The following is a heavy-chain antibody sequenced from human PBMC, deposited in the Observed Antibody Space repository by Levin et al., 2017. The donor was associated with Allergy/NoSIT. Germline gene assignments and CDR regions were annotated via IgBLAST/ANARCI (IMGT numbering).Heavy chain of an antibody. D-gene: IGHD2-21*01. J-gene: IGHJ4*02. CDR2: IYWDDDK. Sequence: SGPTLVKPTQTLTLTCTFSGFSLSTTGVGVGWIRQPPGRALEWLALIYWDDDKRYSPSLKSRLTITKDTSKNQVVLTMTNMDPVDTATYYCARTPPRCDGANFDEWGQGTLVTVSS. CDR1: GFSLSTTGVG. V-gene: IGHV2-5*02. CDR3: ARTPPRCDGANFDE.